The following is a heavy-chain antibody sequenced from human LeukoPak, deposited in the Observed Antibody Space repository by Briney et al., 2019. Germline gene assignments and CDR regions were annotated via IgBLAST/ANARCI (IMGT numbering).Heavy chain of an antibody. CDR1: GGSISSYY. CDR2: IYYSGST. CDR3: ARGGYYYGSGSYLDY. V-gene: IGHV4-59*01. J-gene: IGHJ4*02. Sequence: SETLSLTCTVSGGSISSYYWSWIRQPPGKGLEWIGYIYYSGSTNYNPSLKSRVTISVDTSKNQFSLKLSSVTAADTAVYYCARGGYYYGSGSYLDYWGQGNLVTVSS. D-gene: IGHD3-10*01.